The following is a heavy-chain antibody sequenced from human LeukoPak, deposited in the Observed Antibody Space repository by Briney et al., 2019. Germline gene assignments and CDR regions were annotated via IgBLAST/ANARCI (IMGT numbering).Heavy chain of an antibody. CDR3: ARDRAPYYDFWSGYSLNDY. V-gene: IGHV3-21*01. D-gene: IGHD3-3*01. Sequence: PGGSLRLFCAASGFTFSSYSMNWVRQAPGKALEWVSSISSSSSYIYYADSVKGRFTISRENAKNSLYLQMNSLRAEDTAVYYCARDRAPYYDFWSGYSLNDYWGQGTLVTVSS. CDR2: ISSSSSYI. CDR1: GFTFSSYS. J-gene: IGHJ4*02.